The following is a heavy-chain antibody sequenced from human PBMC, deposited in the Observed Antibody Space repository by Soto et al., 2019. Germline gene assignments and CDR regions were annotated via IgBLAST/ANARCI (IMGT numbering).Heavy chain of an antibody. CDR1: SVSINSFTNHY. CDR3: ATQGFGKLHGLVDV. J-gene: IGHJ6*02. Sequence: QAQLQTSGPGLVKPSETLSLTCTVSSVSINSFTNHYCSWIRPPPGKGLEWVGYISKSGFTRYNPALRSRVTLSADTSTNQSSLKLSSVTAASTALYFCATQGFGKLHGLVDVWGQGTTVTVSS. D-gene: IGHD3-10*01. CDR2: ISKSGFT. V-gene: IGHV4-59*08.